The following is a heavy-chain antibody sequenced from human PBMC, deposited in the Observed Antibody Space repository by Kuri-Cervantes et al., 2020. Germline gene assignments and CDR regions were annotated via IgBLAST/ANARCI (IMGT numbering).Heavy chain of an antibody. CDR2: INHSGST. CDR1: GYSISRGYY. J-gene: IGHJ5*02. D-gene: IGHD2-2*01. Sequence: SETLSLTCTVSGYSISRGYYWGWIRQPPGKGLEWIGEINHSGSTNYNPSLKSRVTISVDTSKNQFSLKLSSVTAADTAVYYCARQGYGSTTPEFDPWGQGTLVTVSS. CDR3: ARQGYGSTTPEFDP. V-gene: IGHV4-38-2*02.